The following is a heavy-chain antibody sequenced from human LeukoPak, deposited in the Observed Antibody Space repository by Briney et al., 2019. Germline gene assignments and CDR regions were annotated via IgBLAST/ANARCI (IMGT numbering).Heavy chain of an antibody. CDR2: ITFSSSII. D-gene: IGHD3-22*01. CDR3: ARGEVRDYYDSSGYYSPFDY. Sequence: GGSLRLSCAASGFTFSSYSMNWVRQAPGKGLEWVSYITFSSSIIYYADSVRGRFTISRDNAKNTLYLQMNSLRAEDTAVYYCARGEVRDYYDSSGYYSPFDYWGQGTLVTVSS. V-gene: IGHV3-48*01. CDR1: GFTFSSYS. J-gene: IGHJ4*02.